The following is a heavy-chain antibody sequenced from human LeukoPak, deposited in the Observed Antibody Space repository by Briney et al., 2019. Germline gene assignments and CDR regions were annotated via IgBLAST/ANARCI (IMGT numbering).Heavy chain of an antibody. J-gene: IGHJ4*02. D-gene: IGHD6-19*01. CDR1: GFTFSSYA. Sequence: GGSLRLSCAASGFTFSSYAMSWVRQAPGKGLEWVSVIYSGGSTYYADSVKGRFTISRDNSKNTLYLQMNSLRAEDTAVYYCARVAVAGPDYWGQGTLVTVSS. V-gene: IGHV3-66*01. CDR3: ARVAVAGPDY. CDR2: IYSGGST.